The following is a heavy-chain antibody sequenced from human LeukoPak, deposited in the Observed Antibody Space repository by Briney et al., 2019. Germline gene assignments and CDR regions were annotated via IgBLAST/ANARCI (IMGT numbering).Heavy chain of an antibody. V-gene: IGHV3-23*01. CDR2: ISGSGGST. Sequence: PGGSLGLSCAASGFTFSSYAMSWVRQAPGKGLEWVSAISGSGGSTYYADSVKGRFTISGDNSKNTLYLQMNSLRAEDTAVYYCAKVRDIVVVVATKEFDYWGQGTLVTVSS. D-gene: IGHD2-15*01. CDR3: AKVRDIVVVVATKEFDY. J-gene: IGHJ4*02. CDR1: GFTFSSYA.